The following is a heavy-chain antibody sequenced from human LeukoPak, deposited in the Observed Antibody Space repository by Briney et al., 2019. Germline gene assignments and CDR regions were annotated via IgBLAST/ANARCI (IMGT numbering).Heavy chain of an antibody. V-gene: IGHV3-21*01. D-gene: IGHD6-13*01. CDR3: ARDEWGIAALAPIVY. CDR2: ISSSSSYI. CDR1: GFTFSGYS. J-gene: IGHJ4*02. Sequence: GGSLRLSCAASGFTFSGYSMNWVRQAPGKGLEWVSSISSSSSYIYYADSVKGRFTISRDNSKSTLYLQMNSLRAEDTAVYYCARDEWGIAALAPIVYWGQGTLVTVSS.